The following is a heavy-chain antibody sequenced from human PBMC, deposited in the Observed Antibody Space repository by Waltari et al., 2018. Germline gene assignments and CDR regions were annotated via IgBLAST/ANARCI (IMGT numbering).Heavy chain of an antibody. J-gene: IGHJ4*02. Sequence: QVQLQESGPGLVKPSETLSLTCPVSGGSISSHYWSWIRQPPGKGLEWIGYIYYSGSTNYNPSLKSRVTISVDTSKNQFSLKLSSVTAADTAVYYCAEGGGSYYDYWGQGTLVTVSS. CDR3: AEGGGSYYDY. CDR2: IYYSGST. D-gene: IGHD1-26*01. V-gene: IGHV4-59*11. CDR1: GGSISSHY.